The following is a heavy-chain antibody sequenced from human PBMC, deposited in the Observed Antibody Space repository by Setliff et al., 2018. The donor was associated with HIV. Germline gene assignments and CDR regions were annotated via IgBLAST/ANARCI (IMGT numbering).Heavy chain of an antibody. CDR2: IYHSGST. CDR3: ARQYNRQYGMDV. J-gene: IGHJ6*02. V-gene: IGHV4-38-2*01. D-gene: IGHD1-20*01. Sequence: PSETLSLTCAVSGYSISSGYYWGWIRQPPGKGLEWIGSIYHSGSTYYNPSLKSRVTISVVTSKNQFSLKLSSVIAADTAVYYCARQYNRQYGMDVWGQGTTVTVSS. CDR1: GYSISSGYY.